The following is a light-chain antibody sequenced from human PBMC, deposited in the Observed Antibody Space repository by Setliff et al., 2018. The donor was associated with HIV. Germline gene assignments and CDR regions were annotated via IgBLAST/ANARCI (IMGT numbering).Light chain of an antibody. CDR2: DVN. CDR3: SSYTSSSSS. J-gene: IGLJ2*01. CDR1: STDVGGYDY. V-gene: IGLV2-14*01. Sequence: QSVLTQPASVSGSPGQSITISCTGTSTDVGGYDYVSWYQHQTGKAPRLIIYDVNNRPAGVSNRFSGSKSGKTASLTISGLQAEDEGVYYCSSYTSSSSSFGGGT.